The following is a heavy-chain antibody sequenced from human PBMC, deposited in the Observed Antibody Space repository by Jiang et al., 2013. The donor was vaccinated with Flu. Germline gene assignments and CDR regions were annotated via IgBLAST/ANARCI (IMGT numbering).Heavy chain of an antibody. CDR1: GGSISSGGYY. D-gene: IGHD3-16*02. V-gene: IGHV4-31*03. J-gene: IGHJ4*02. CDR2: IYYSGST. CDR3: ARQALTGGVIVLFDY. Sequence: GPGLVKPSQTLSLTCTVSGGSISSGGYYWSWIRQHPGKGLEWIGYIYYSGSTYYNPSLKSRVTISVDTSKNQFSLKLSSVTAADTAVYYCARQALTGGVIVLFDYWGQGTLVTVSS.